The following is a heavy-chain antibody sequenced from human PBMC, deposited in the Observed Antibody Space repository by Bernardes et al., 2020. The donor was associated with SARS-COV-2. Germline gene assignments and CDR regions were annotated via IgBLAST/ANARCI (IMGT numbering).Heavy chain of an antibody. CDR2: IYYSGST. CDR3: ARQHLGGVTIFGVVTTDRDFDY. D-gene: IGHD3-3*01. CDR1: GGSISSSSYY. J-gene: IGHJ4*02. Sequence: SETLSLTCTVSGGSISSSSYYWGWIRQPPGKGLEWIGSIYYSGSTYYNPSLKSRVTISVDTSKNQFSLKLSSVTAADTAVYYCARQHLGGVTIFGVVTTDRDFDYWGQGTLVTVSS. V-gene: IGHV4-39*01.